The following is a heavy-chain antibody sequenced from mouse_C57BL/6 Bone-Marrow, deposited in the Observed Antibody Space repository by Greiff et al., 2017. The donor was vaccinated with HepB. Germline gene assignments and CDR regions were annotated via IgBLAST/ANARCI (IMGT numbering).Heavy chain of an antibody. CDR2: INPNNGGT. V-gene: IGHV1-26*01. CDR3: ARFLWFAY. J-gene: IGHJ3*01. Sequence: VQLQQSGPELVKPGASVKISCKASGYTFTDYYMNWVKQSHGKSLEWIGDINPNNGGTSYNQKFKGKATLTVDKSSSTAYMELRSLTSEDSAVYYCARFLWFAYWGQGTLVTVSA. CDR1: GYTFTDYY.